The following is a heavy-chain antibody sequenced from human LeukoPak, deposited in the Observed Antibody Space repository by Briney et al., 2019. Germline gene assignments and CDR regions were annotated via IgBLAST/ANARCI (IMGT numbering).Heavy chain of an antibody. CDR1: GYTFTGYY. D-gene: IGHD1-26*01. Sequence: ASVKVSCKASGYTFTGYYMHWVRQAPGQGLEWMGWINPNSGGTNYAQKFQGRVTMTRDTSISTAYMELSRLRSDDTAVYYCARDLVGATTLFDYWGQGTLVTVSS. J-gene: IGHJ4*02. CDR2: INPNSGGT. CDR3: ARDLVGATTLFDY. V-gene: IGHV1-2*02.